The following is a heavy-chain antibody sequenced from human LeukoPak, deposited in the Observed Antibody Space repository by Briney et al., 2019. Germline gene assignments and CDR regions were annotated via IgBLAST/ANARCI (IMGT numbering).Heavy chain of an antibody. CDR2: ISGSGGST. CDR1: GFTFSSYA. D-gene: IGHD3-3*01. V-gene: IGHV3-23*01. CDR3: AKDLQFSRDYDFWSGGRDAFDI. Sequence: GGSLRLSCAASGFTFSSYAMSWVRQAPGKGLEWVSAISGSGGSTYYADSVKGRFTISRDNSKNTLYLQMNSLRAEDTAVYYCAKDLQFSRDYDFWSGGRDAFDIWGQGTMVTVSS. J-gene: IGHJ3*02.